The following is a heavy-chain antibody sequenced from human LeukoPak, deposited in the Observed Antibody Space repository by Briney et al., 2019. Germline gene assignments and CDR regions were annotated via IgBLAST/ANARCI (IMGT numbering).Heavy chain of an antibody. CDR1: GFSVSSNF. D-gene: IGHD1/OR15-1a*01. J-gene: IGHJ6*03. Sequence: GGSLRLSCAAYGFSVSSNFMSWVRQAPGKGLEWVSVIYSGGTTYFEDSGKGRFTHSSNNCKNTLSLQVNSLRAEDTAVYYCARDGYGNNYMDVWGKGATVTVSS. CDR2: IYSGGTT. CDR3: ARDGYGNNYMDV. V-gene: IGHV3-53*01.